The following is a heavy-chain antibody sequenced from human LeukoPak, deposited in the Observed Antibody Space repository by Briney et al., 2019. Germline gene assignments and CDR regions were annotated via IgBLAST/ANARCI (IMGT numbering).Heavy chain of an antibody. Sequence: SETLSLTCTVSGGSISSGDYYWSWIRQPPGKGLEWIGYIYYSGSTYYNPSLKSRVTISVETSKNQFSLKLSSVTAAETAVYYCARAGWEGTFDYWGQGTLVTVSS. CDR1: GGSISSGDYY. J-gene: IGHJ4*02. CDR3: ARAGWEGTFDY. D-gene: IGHD1-26*01. V-gene: IGHV4-30-4*08. CDR2: IYYSGST.